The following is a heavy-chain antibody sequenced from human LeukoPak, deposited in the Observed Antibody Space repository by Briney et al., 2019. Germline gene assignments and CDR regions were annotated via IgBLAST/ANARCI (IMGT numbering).Heavy chain of an antibody. CDR1: GFTFIDYY. CDR2: IKQDGSEK. D-gene: IGHD2-2*01. J-gene: IGHJ4*02. Sequence: PGGSLRLSCAASGFTFIDYYMIWIRQAPGKGLEWVANIKQDGSEKYYVDSVKGRFTISRDNAKNSLYLQMNSLRVEDTAVYYCARAPTVLVGYCSSSSCQADYWGQGTLVTVSS. CDR3: ARAPTVLVGYCSSSSCQADY. V-gene: IGHV3-7*01.